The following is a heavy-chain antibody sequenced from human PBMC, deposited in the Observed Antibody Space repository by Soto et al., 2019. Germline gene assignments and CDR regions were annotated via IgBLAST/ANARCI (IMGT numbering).Heavy chain of an antibody. Sequence: ASVKVSCKTSGYTFTEYGISWFRQAPGQGLEWMGWISPYNGKTNYIQEFQDRVTITTDTSSTTVYMDLRTLKSDDTAIYFCARADYGDTKIYSFDHWGQGTLVTVYS. V-gene: IGHV1-18*01. D-gene: IGHD4-17*01. J-gene: IGHJ4*02. CDR2: ISPYNGKT. CDR3: ARADYGDTKIYSFDH. CDR1: GYTFTEYG.